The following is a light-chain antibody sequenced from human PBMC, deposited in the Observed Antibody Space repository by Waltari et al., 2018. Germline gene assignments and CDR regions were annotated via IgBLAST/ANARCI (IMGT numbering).Light chain of an antibody. Sequence: HSALTQPASVSGSPGQSLPISCPGTSSAAGGSNYVSWYQQHPGKAPKLMIYDVSDRPSGVSSRFSGSKYGNTASLIISGLQAEDEADYYCSSYTGSSTLVVFGGGTKLTVL. J-gene: IGLJ2*01. CDR3: SSYTGSSTLVV. CDR1: SSAAGGSNY. CDR2: DVS. V-gene: IGLV2-14*03.